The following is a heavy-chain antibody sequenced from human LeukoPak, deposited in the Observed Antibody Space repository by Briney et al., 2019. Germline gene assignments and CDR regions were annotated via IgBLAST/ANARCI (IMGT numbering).Heavy chain of an antibody. CDR3: ARGGQDWAVAGDY. CDR1: GGSISSYY. V-gene: IGHV4-59*01. CDR2: IYYSGST. D-gene: IGHD6-19*01. J-gene: IGHJ4*02. Sequence: PSETLSLTCTVSGGSISSYYWSWIWQPPGKGLEWIGYIYYSGSTNYNPSLKSRVTISVDTSKNQFSLKLSSVTAADTAVYYCARGGQDWAVAGDYWGQGTLVTVSS.